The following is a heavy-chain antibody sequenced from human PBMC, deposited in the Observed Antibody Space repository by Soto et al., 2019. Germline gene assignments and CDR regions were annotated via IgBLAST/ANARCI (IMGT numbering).Heavy chain of an antibody. Sequence: ASVKVSCKASGYTLTSYDINWVRQATGQGLEWMGWMNPNSGNTGYAQKFQGRVTMTRNTSISTAYMELSSLRSEDTAVYYCARGRMSFGVVLAYYFDDWGPGTLVTVSS. V-gene: IGHV1-8*01. J-gene: IGHJ4*02. CDR1: GYTLTSYD. CDR2: MNPNSGNT. CDR3: ARGRMSFGVVLAYYFDD. D-gene: IGHD3-3*01.